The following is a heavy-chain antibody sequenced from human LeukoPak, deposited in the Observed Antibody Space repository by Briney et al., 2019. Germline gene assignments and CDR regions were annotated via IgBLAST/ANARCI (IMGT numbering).Heavy chain of an antibody. CDR1: TFTFSSYW. D-gene: IGHD3-22*01. J-gene: IGHJ4*02. CDR2: LNQDGSEK. V-gene: IGHV3-7*03. Sequence: GVSLRLSCAASTFTFSSYWMSWVRQAPGKGLEWVANLNQDGSEKSYVASVKGRFTISRDNAKNSLYLQMNSLRAEDTAVYYCARIRYYDSSGYYYYFDYWGQGTLVTVSS. CDR3: ARIRYYDSSGYYYYFDY.